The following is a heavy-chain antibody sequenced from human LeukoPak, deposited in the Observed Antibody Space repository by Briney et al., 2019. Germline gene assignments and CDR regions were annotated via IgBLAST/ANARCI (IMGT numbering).Heavy chain of an antibody. CDR3: ARVTGYRIEDYFDY. J-gene: IGHJ4*02. D-gene: IGHD6-13*01. Sequence: SETLSLTCAIYGGSFDGYSWSWIRQSPGEGLEWIGEINLGGSTNYNPSLKSRVTISVETSKNEFSLKLRSVTAADTAVYYCARVTGYRIEDYFDYWGQGTLVTVSS. V-gene: IGHV4-34*01. CDR1: GGSFDGYS. CDR2: INLGGST.